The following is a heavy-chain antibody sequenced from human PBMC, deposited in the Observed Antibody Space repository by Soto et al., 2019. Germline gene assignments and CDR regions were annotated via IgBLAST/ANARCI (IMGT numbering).Heavy chain of an antibody. CDR3: ARDTTLYDFWSENKKLYYYYYYYMDV. V-gene: IGHV1-18*01. Sequence: ASVKVSCKASGYTFTSYGISWVRQAPGQGLEWMGWISAYNGNTNYAQKLQGRVTMTTDTSTSTAYMELRSLRSDDTAVYYCARDTTLYDFWSENKKLYYYYYYYMDVWGKGTTVTVSS. CDR1: GYTFTSYG. J-gene: IGHJ6*03. D-gene: IGHD3-3*01. CDR2: ISAYNGNT.